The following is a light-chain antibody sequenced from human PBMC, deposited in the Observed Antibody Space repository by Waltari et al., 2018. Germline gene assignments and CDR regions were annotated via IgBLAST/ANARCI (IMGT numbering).Light chain of an antibody. V-gene: IGKV1D-16*01. Sequence: DIHMTQSPSSVSAAVGDRVTITCRASQGISTWLGWYQQKPGKAPKPLIYAASSLQSGVPSRFSGSGSGTEFTLTISSLQPEDFAVYFCQQYNNWPETFGQGTKVEIK. CDR3: QQYNNWPET. CDR2: AAS. J-gene: IGKJ1*01. CDR1: QGISTW.